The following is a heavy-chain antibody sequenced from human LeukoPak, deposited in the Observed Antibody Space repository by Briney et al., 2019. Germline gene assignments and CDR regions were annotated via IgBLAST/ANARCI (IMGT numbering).Heavy chain of an antibody. CDR2: IYTSGST. D-gene: IGHD3-22*01. J-gene: IGHJ4*02. CDR1: GGSLSSYY. Sequence: SETLSLTCTVSGGSLSSYYWSWIRQPAGKGLEWIGRIYTSGSTNYNPSLKSRVTMSVDTSKNQFSLKLSSVTAADTAVYYCAREDEDDSSGYYFYYFDYWGQGTLVTVSS. V-gene: IGHV4-4*07. CDR3: AREDEDDSSGYYFYYFDY.